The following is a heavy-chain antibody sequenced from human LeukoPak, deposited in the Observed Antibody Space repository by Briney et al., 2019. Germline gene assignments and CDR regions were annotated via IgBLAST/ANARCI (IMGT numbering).Heavy chain of an antibody. D-gene: IGHD6-19*01. CDR1: GFTFSSYG. CDR2: IDYDGGSG. CDR3: TRNSGWYGLS. V-gene: IGHV3-23*01. J-gene: IGHJ1*01. Sequence: GGTLRLSCAASGFTFSSYGMSWVRQAPGKGLEWVSSIDYDGGSGHYADSVKGRFTISRDNSNNTLFLHLNSLRGEDTAVYYCTRNSGWYGLSWGQGTLVTVSS.